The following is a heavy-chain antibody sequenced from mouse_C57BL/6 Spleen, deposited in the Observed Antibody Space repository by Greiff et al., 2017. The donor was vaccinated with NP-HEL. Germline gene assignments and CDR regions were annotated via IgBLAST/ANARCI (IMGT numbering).Heavy chain of an antibody. CDR3: AKGGYGSSSYAMDY. CDR1: GYTFTSYW. J-gene: IGHJ4*01. D-gene: IGHD1-1*01. Sequence: QVQLQQPGAELVRPGSSVKLSCKASGYTFTSYWMHWVKQRPIQGLEWIGNIDPSDSETHYNQKFKDKATLTVDQSSSTAYMTLSSLTSEDSAVYYCAKGGYGSSSYAMDYWGQGTSVTVSS. V-gene: IGHV1-52*01. CDR2: IDPSDSET.